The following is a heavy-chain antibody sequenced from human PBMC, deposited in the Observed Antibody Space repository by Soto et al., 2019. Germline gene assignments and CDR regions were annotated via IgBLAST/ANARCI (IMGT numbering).Heavy chain of an antibody. Sequence: GGSLRLSCAASGLTFTNAWMSWVRQAPGKGLEWVGRIKSKPDAGTTDYTAPVKGRFTISRDGSKKTVYLQMNSLKTEDTAVYYCSTYGTTGARYHYYYYYMDVWGKGTTVTVSS. D-gene: IGHD1-1*01. J-gene: IGHJ6*03. V-gene: IGHV3-15*01. CDR1: GLTFTNAW. CDR3: STYGTTGARYHYYYYYMDV. CDR2: IKSKPDAGTT.